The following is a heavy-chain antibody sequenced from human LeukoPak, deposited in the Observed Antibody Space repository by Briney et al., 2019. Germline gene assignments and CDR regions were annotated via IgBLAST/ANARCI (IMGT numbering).Heavy chain of an antibody. J-gene: IGHJ4*02. CDR2: ISYDGSNK. CDR3: AKDLGFWGRVLDY. CDR1: GFTFSSYA. Sequence: GGSLRLSCAASGFTFSSYAMHWVRQAPGKGLEWVAVISYDGSNKYYADSVKGRFTISRDNSKNTLYLQMNSLRTEDTAVYYCAKDLGFWGRVLDYWGQGTLVTVSS. D-gene: IGHD7-27*01. V-gene: IGHV3-30-3*01.